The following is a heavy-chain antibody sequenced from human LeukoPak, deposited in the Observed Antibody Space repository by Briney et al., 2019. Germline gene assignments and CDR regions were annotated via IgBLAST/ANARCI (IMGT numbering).Heavy chain of an antibody. CDR2: ISAYNGNT. D-gene: IGHD2-2*01. CDR1: GYTFTSYG. Sequence: ASVKVSCKASGYTFTSYGISWVRQAPGQGLEWMGWISAYNGNTNYAQKLQGRATMTTDTSTSTAYMELRSLRSDDTAVYYCARDGDIVVVPAATILAYWGQGTLVTVSS. V-gene: IGHV1-18*04. CDR3: ARDGDIVVVPAATILAY. J-gene: IGHJ4*02.